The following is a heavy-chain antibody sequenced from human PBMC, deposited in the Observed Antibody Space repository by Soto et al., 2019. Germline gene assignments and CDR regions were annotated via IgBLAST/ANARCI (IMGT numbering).Heavy chain of an antibody. V-gene: IGHV3-30*04. D-gene: IGHD3-16*02. J-gene: IGHJ4*02. Sequence: QVQLEESGGGVVQPGRSLRLSCAASGFTFSRHTMHGVRQAPGKGLEWVASISYDGSNKYYADSVKGRFTISRDNSKNTLPVQMDSLRAEDTAVYYCARDRLRLGELSLLGYFDYWGQGTLVTVSS. CDR1: GFTFSRHT. CDR3: ARDRLRLGELSLLGYFDY. CDR2: ISYDGSNK.